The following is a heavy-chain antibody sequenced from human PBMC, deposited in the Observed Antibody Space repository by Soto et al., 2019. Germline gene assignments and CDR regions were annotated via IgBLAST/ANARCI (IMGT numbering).Heavy chain of an antibody. J-gene: IGHJ5*02. CDR3: ARILSGSSSGWFDP. Sequence: PEESLKISCKVSGYSFTIYWIGWVRHMPGKGLEWMGIIYPGDSDTRYSPSFQGQVTISADKSISTAYLQWSSLKASDTAMYYCARILSGSSSGWFDPWGQGTLVTVSS. CDR2: IYPGDSDT. V-gene: IGHV5-51*01. D-gene: IGHD6-6*01. CDR1: GYSFTIYW.